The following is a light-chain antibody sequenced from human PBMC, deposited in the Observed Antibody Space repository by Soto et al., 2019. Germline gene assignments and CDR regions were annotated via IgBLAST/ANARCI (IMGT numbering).Light chain of an antibody. Sequence: QSALTQPASVSGSPGQSITISGTGTSSDIGAYDYVSWYQHHPGGAPKIIIFEVSNRPSGVSDRFSGSKSGSTASLTISGLQAEDEADYYCSSFRNTNTYVFGSGTKVTVL. CDR2: EVS. CDR3: SSFRNTNTYV. CDR1: SSDIGAYDY. V-gene: IGLV2-14*01. J-gene: IGLJ1*01.